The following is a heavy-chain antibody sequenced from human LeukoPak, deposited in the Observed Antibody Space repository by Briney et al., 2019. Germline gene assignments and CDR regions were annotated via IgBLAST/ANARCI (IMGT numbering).Heavy chain of an antibody. V-gene: IGHV5-51*01. D-gene: IGHD1-26*01. CDR1: GYSFTSNS. Sequence: GESLKFSCKGSGYSFTSNSSDCLRRMRGPRREWLEIIYPGDSDTRYSPSIQGQVTISADKSISTAYLQWSSLEASDTAMYYRARASGSYHTAYMNWGQGTLVTVSS. CDR2: IYPGDSDT. CDR3: ARASGSYHTAYMN. J-gene: IGHJ4*02.